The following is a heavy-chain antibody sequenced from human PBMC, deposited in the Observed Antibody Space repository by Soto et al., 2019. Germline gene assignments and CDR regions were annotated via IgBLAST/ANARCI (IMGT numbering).Heavy chain of an antibody. J-gene: IGHJ6*02. V-gene: IGHV3-15*07. CDR2: IKSKTDGGTT. Sequence: EVQLVESGGGLVKPGGSLRLSCAASGFTFSNAWMNWVRQAPGKGLEWVGRIKSKTDGGTTDYAAPVKGRFTISRDDSKNTLYMQVNSLKTEDTAVYYCTTGGSGNDYYYYGMDVWGQGNTVTVSS. D-gene: IGHD3-10*01. CDR3: TTGGSGNDYYYYGMDV. CDR1: GFTFSNAW.